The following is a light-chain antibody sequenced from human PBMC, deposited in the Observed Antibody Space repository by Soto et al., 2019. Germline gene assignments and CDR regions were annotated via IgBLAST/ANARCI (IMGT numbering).Light chain of an antibody. CDR3: CSYAGSYIFV. CDR1: SSDVGGYNY. Sequence: QSVLTQPRSVSGSPGQSVTISCTGTSSDVGGYNYVSWYQQHPGKAPKLMIYDVSKRPSGVPDRLPGSKTGNTASLTISGLQAEDEADYYCCSYAGSYIFVFGTGTKVTVL. J-gene: IGLJ1*01. CDR2: DVS. V-gene: IGLV2-11*01.